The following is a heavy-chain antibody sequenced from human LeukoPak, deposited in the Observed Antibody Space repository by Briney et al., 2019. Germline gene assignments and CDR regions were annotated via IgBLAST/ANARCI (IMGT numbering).Heavy chain of an antibody. CDR2: ISYDGSNK. D-gene: IGHD2-15*01. V-gene: IGHV3-30-3*01. Sequence: GGSLRLSCAASGFTFSSYAMHWVRQAPGKGLEWVAVISYDGSNKYYADSVKGRFTISRDNSKNTLYLQMNSPRAEDTAVYYCAIPLRRDIVVVVAAPPYYWGQGTLVTVSS. CDR3: AIPLRRDIVVVVAAPPYY. CDR1: GFTFSSYA. J-gene: IGHJ4*02.